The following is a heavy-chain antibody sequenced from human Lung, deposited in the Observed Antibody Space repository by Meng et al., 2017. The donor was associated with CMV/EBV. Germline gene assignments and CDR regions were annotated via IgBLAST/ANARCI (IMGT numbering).Heavy chain of an antibody. V-gene: IGHV4-4*02. CDR1: NSSSNW. CDR2: IYHSGST. CDR3: ARDFSDIVVVPAAMGGFDP. D-gene: IGHD2-2*01. Sequence: NSSSNWWSWVRQPPGKGLEWIGEIYHSGSTNYNPSLKSRVTISVDKSKNQFSLKLSSVTAADTAVYYCARDFSDIVVVPAAMGGFDPWGQGTLVTVSS. J-gene: IGHJ5*02.